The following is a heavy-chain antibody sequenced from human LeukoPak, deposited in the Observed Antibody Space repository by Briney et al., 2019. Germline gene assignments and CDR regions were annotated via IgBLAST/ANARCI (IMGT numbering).Heavy chain of an antibody. D-gene: IGHD3-3*01. Sequence: GGSLRLSCAASGFTFSDYEMNWVRQAPGKGLDWVSYISSGSTTIFYTDSVKGRLTISRDNAKNSVYLQMNSLRAEDTAVYYCAGDWLDTRFGVPGEIYFDYWGQGILVTVSS. CDR3: AGDWLDTRFGVPGEIYFDY. CDR1: GFTFSDYE. CDR2: ISSGSTTI. J-gene: IGHJ4*02. V-gene: IGHV3-48*03.